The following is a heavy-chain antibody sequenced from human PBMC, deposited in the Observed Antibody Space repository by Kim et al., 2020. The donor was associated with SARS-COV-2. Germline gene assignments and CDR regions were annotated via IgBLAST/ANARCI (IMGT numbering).Heavy chain of an antibody. CDR3: ARGLEVDY. CDR2: SGGT. J-gene: IGHJ4*02. Sequence: SGGTNYAQKFQGRVTMTRDTSISTAYMELSRLRSDDTAVYYCARGLEVDYWGQGTLVTVSS. V-gene: IGHV1-2*02. D-gene: IGHD1-1*01.